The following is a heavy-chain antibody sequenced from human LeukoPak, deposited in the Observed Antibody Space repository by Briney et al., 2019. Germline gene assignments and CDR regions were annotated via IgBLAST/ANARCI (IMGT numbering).Heavy chain of an antibody. V-gene: IGHV4-39*07. D-gene: IGHD4-17*01. J-gene: IGHJ5*02. CDR3: ARMNYGDYVHWFDP. CDR2: IYYSGST. Sequence: SETLSLTCTVSGGSISSSSYYWGWIRQPPGKGLEWIGSIYYSGSTYYNPSLKSRVTISVDTSKNQFSLKLSSVTAADTAVYYCARMNYGDYVHWFDPWGQGTLVTVSS. CDR1: GGSISSSSYY.